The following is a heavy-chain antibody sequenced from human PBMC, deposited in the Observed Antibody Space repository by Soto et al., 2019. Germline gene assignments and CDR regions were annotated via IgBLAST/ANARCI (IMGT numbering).Heavy chain of an antibody. J-gene: IGHJ6*02. V-gene: IGHV3-23*01. CDR2: ISGSGGST. CDR1: GFTFSSYA. CDR3: ASPEGVYDSPTMDV. D-gene: IGHD3-3*01. Sequence: HPGGSLRLSCAASGFTFSSYAMSWVRQAPGKGLEWVSAISGSGGSTYYADSVKGRFTISRDNSKNTLYLQMNSLRAEDTAVYYCASPEGVYDSPTMDVWGQGTTVTVSS.